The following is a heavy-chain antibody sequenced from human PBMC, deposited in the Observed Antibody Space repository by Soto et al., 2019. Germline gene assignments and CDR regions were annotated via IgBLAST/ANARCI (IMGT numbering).Heavy chain of an antibody. CDR1: GGSFSGYY. V-gene: IGHV4-34*01. CDR2: INHSGST. D-gene: IGHD6-19*01. CDR3: AYGSGWYGDY. J-gene: IGHJ4*02. Sequence: SETLSLTCAVYGGSFSGYYWSWIRQPPGKGLEWIGEINHSGSTNYNPSLKSRVTISVDTSKNQFSLKLSSVTAADTAVYYCAYGSGWYGDYWGQGTLVTISS.